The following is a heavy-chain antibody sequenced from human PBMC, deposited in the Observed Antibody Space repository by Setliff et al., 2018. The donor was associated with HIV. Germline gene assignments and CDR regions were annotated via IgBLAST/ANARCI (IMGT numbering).Heavy chain of an antibody. CDR1: GYTFTSYG. CDR3: ARDTGYYDSTVSPPCNWFDP. D-gene: IGHD3-22*01. CDR2: IIPMYDTR. J-gene: IGHJ5*02. Sequence: ASVKVSCKASGYTFTSYGISWVRQAPGQGLEWMGWIIPMYDTRNYAQKFQGRVTKTADESTSTVYMELSSLRSEDTAVYYCARDTGYYDSTVSPPCNWFDPWGQGTLVTVSS. V-gene: IGHV1-69*13.